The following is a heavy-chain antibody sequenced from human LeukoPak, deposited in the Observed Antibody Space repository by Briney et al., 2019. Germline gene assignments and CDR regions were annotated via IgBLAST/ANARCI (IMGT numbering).Heavy chain of an antibody. D-gene: IGHD3-10*01. J-gene: IGHJ4*02. CDR3: AKDAYYSSGTYHDY. Sequence: GSLRLSCAASGFTVSSNYMSWVRQAPGKGLEWVSVIYSGGSTYYADSVKGRFTISRDNSKNTLYLQMNSLRAEDTAVYYCAKDAYYSSGTYHDYWGQGTLVTVSS. CDR1: GFTVSSNY. V-gene: IGHV3-53*01. CDR2: IYSGGST.